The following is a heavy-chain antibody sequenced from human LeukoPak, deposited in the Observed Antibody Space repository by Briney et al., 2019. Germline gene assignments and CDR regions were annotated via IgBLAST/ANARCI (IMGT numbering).Heavy chain of an antibody. Sequence: SETLSLTCAVYGGSFSGYYWSWIRQPPGKGLEWIGEINHSGSTSYNPSLKSRVTISVDTSKNQFSLKLSSVTAADTAVYYCARVGATTVYYYYMDVWGKGTTVTISS. CDR3: ARVGATTVYYYYMDV. J-gene: IGHJ6*03. CDR2: INHSGST. D-gene: IGHD1-26*01. V-gene: IGHV4-34*01. CDR1: GGSFSGYY.